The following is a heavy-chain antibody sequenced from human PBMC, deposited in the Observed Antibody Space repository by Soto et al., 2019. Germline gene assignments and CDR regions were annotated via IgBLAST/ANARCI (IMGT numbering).Heavy chain of an antibody. Sequence: SETLSLTCTVSGGSISTYYWSWIRQPPGKGLEWIAYIFHSGSITHNPPLKSRVTMSVDTSKNQFSLKLSSVTAADTAVYYCGRSSGCSGGSCYFIEYWGQGTLVTVSS. V-gene: IGHV4-59*08. CDR3: GRSSGCSGGSCYFIEY. CDR2: IFHSGSI. CDR1: GGSISTYY. J-gene: IGHJ4*02. D-gene: IGHD2-15*01.